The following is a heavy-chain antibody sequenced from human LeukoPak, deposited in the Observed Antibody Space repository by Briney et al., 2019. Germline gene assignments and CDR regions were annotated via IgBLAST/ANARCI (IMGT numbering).Heavy chain of an antibody. D-gene: IGHD3-3*01. CDR2: ISSSGSTI. CDR1: GFTFSDYY. V-gene: IGHV3-11*01. CDR3: ARVPPRLRFLVDY. Sequence: TGGSLRLSCAASGFTFSDYYMSWIRQAPGKGLEWVSYISSSGSTIYYADSVKGRFTISRDNAKNSLYLQMNSLRAEDTAVYYCARVPPRLRFLVDYWGQGTLVTVSS. J-gene: IGHJ4*02.